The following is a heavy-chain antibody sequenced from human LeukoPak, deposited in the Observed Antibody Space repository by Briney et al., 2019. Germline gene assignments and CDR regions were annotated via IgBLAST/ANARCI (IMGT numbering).Heavy chain of an antibody. CDR1: GFTFDTYW. CDR2: INQDESDK. V-gene: IGHV3-7*01. Sequence: PGGSLRLSCVVSGFTFDTYWMTWVRQAPGKGLEWVANINQDESDKYYVDSVKGRFTISRDNAKNSLYLQMNSLRAEDTAVYYCASSRVSYGLDIWGQGTMVTVSS. D-gene: IGHD3-10*01. CDR3: ASSRVSYGLDI. J-gene: IGHJ3*02.